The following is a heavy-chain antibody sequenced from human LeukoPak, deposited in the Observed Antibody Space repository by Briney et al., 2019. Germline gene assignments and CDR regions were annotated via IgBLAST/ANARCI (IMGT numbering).Heavy chain of an antibody. V-gene: IGHV4-59*12. D-gene: IGHD6-19*01. CDR3: ARDRSSGWYVGYCDY. J-gene: IGHJ4*02. Sequence: SETLSLTCTVSGGSISSYYWSWIRQPPGKGLEWIGYIYYSGSTNYNPSLKSRVTISVDTSKNQFSLKLSSVTAADTAVYYCARDRSSGWYVGYCDYWGQGTLVTVSS. CDR2: IYYSGST. CDR1: GGSISSYY.